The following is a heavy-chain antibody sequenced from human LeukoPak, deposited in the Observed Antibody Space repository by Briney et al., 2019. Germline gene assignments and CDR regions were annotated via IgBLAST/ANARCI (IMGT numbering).Heavy chain of an antibody. J-gene: IGHJ5*02. CDR2: IKQDGGEK. V-gene: IGHV3-7*01. Sequence: PGGSLRLSCAASGFTFSSYWMSWVRQAPGKGLEWVANIKQDGGEKYYVDSVKGRFTISRDNAKSSLYLQMNSLRAEDTAVYYCARVPSLSTVTYNWFDPWGQGTLVTVSS. CDR3: ARVPSLSTVTYNWFDP. D-gene: IGHD4-17*01. CDR1: GFTFSSYW.